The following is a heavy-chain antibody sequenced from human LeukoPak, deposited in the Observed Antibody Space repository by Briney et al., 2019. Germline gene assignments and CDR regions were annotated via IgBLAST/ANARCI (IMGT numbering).Heavy chain of an antibody. J-gene: IGHJ2*01. CDR2: ISSSSGYI. Sequence: GGSLRLSCAASGFTFSSYSMNWVRQAPGKGLEWVSSISSSSGYIYYADSVKGRFTISRDNAKNSLYLQMNSLRAEDTAVYYCARDPYCGGDCYSYWYFDLWGRGTLVTVSS. D-gene: IGHD2-21*02. CDR1: GFTFSSYS. V-gene: IGHV3-21*01. CDR3: ARDPYCGGDCYSYWYFDL.